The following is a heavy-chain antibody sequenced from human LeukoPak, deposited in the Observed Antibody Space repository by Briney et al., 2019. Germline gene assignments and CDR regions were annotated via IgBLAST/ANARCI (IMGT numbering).Heavy chain of an antibody. V-gene: IGHV3-7*01. D-gene: IGHD6-19*01. Sequence: GGSLRLSCAASGFTFSSYWRNWVRQPPGKGLEWVANIKQDGSEKDYVDSVNGRFTISRDNAKNSLYLQMNRLRAEDTAVYYCARVSSLAVAGFFDHWAQGILVTVSS. CDR2: IKQDGSEK. J-gene: IGHJ4*02. CDR3: ARVSSLAVAGFFDH. CDR1: GFTFSSYW.